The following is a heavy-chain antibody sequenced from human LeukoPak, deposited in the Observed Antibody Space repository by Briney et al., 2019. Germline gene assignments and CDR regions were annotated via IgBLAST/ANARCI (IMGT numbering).Heavy chain of an antibody. CDR3: AKDGTRLVVVPAA. V-gene: IGHV3-9*01. J-gene: IGHJ5*02. D-gene: IGHD2-2*01. Sequence: GGSLRLSCAASGFTFDDYAMHWVRQAPGKGLEWVSGISWNSGSIGYADSGKGRFTISRDNAKNSLYLQMNSLRAEDTALYYCAKDGTRLVVVPAAWGQGTLVTVSS. CDR1: GFTFDDYA. CDR2: ISWNSGSI.